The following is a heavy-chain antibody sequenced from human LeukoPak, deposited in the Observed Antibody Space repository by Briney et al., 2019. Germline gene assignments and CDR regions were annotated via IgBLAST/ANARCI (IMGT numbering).Heavy chain of an antibody. CDR3: AKAGGDCSSTSCSYYGDSAAYFDY. Sequence: GGSLRLSCAASGFTFDDYAMHWVRQAPGKGLEWVSGISWNSGSIGYADSVKGRFTISRDNAKNSLYLQMNSLRAEDMALYYCAKAGGDCSSTSCSYYGDSAAYFDYWGQGALVTVSS. CDR2: ISWNSGSI. CDR1: GFTFDDYA. D-gene: IGHD2-2*01. J-gene: IGHJ4*02. V-gene: IGHV3-9*03.